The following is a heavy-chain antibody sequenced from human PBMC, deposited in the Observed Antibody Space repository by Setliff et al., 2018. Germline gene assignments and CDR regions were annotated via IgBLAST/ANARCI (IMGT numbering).Heavy chain of an antibody. CDR3: ARDQGSYGYRAFDS. CDR2: INHSGSS. CDR1: GGTFSDYF. D-gene: IGHD3-16*01. V-gene: IGHV4-34*01. J-gene: IGHJ4*02. Sequence: PSETLSLTCGASGGTFSDYFWTWIRQSPGKGLEWIGEINHSGSSNYNPSLKSRVTISIDTSNNQFSLKVTSVTAEDTAVYYCARDQGSYGYRAFDSWGQGALVTVSS.